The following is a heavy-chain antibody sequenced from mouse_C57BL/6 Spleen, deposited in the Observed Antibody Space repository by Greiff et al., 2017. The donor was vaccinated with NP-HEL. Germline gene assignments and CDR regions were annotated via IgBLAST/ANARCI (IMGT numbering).Heavy chain of an antibody. V-gene: IGHV1-50*01. CDR1: GYTFTSYW. CDR3: VRQLRLRYYFDY. Sequence: VQLQQPGAELVKPGASVKLSCKASGYTFTSYWMQWVKQRPGQGLEWIGEIDPSDSYTNYNQKFKGKATLTVDTSSSTAYMQLSSLTSEDSAVYYCVRQLRLRYYFDYWGQGTTLTVSS. J-gene: IGHJ2*01. D-gene: IGHD3-2*02. CDR2: IDPSDSYT.